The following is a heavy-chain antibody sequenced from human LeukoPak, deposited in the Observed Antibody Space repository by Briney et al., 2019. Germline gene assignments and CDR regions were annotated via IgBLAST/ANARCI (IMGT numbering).Heavy chain of an antibody. CDR3: AKWSGYDILTGYYGGFDY. Sequence: PGGSLRLSCAASGFTFSSYAMSWVRQAPGKGLEWVSAISGSGGSTHYADSVKGRFTISRDNSKNTLYLQMNSLRAEDTAVYYCAKWSGYDILTGYYGGFDYWGQGTLVTVSS. CDR1: GFTFSSYA. J-gene: IGHJ4*02. V-gene: IGHV3-23*01. D-gene: IGHD3-9*01. CDR2: ISGSGGST.